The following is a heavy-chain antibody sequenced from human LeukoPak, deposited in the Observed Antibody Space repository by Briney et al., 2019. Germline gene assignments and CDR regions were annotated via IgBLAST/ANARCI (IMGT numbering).Heavy chain of an antibody. Sequence: PSETLSLTCTVSGGSISSYYWSWIRQPPGKGLEWIGYIYYGGSTNYNPSLKSRVTISVDTSKNQFSLKLSSVTAADTAVYYCARIPYGDSNWFDPWGQGTLVTVSS. V-gene: IGHV4-59*01. D-gene: IGHD4-17*01. CDR2: IYYGGST. CDR3: ARIPYGDSNWFDP. CDR1: GGSISSYY. J-gene: IGHJ5*02.